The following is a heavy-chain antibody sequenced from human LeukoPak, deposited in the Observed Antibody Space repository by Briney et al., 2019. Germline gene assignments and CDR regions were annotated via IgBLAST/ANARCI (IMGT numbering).Heavy chain of an antibody. J-gene: IGHJ4*02. CDR2: ISPSGGST. CDR1: GFTFSSYV. CDR3: SKRGTNGGPFDY. V-gene: IGHV3-23*01. D-gene: IGHD1/OR15-1a*01. Sequence: GGSLRLSCAASGFTFSSYVMTWVRQAPGKGLEWVSAISPSGGSTFYADSVRGRFTISRDNSKNTLHLQMSSLRAEDTAVYYCSKRGTNGGPFDYWGQGTLVTVS.